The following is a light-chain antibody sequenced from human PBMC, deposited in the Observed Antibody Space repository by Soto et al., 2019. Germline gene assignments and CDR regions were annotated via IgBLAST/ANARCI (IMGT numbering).Light chain of an antibody. Sequence: EIVLTQSPATLSLSPGERATLSCRGSQSINSNLVWYQQRPGQAPRLLIYDASTRATGIPARVSGSGSGTDFTLTINRLEPEDFAVYYCQQYENSPITFGQGTRLEI. J-gene: IGKJ5*01. V-gene: IGKV3-11*01. CDR1: QSINSN. CDR2: DAS. CDR3: QQYENSPIT.